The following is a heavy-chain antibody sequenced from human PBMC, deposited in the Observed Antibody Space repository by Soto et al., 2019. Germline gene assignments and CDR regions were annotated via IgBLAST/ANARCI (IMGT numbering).Heavy chain of an antibody. CDR1: GFTVRSNS. Sequence: GGSLRLSCAVSGFTVRSNSMSWVRQGPGKGRECVSVIYSGGSTYFADSVKGRFTISRDNSKNTLYLQMNSLRAEDTAVYYCARGLGRAYYASSSYFHLDYWGQGTLVTVSS. CDR2: IYSGGST. CDR3: ARGLGRAYYASSSYFHLDY. V-gene: IGHV3-53*01. J-gene: IGHJ4*02. D-gene: IGHD3-22*01.